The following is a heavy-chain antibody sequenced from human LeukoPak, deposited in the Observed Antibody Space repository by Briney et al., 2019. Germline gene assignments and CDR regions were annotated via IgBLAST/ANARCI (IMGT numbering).Heavy chain of an antibody. CDR1: GFTFSSYS. D-gene: IGHD1-26*01. V-gene: IGHV3-21*01. Sequence: GGSLRLSCAASGFTFSSYSMHWVRQAPGKGLEWVSSISSSSSYIYYADSVKGRFTISRDNAKNSLYLQMNSLRAEDTAVYYCARDLTGGTYIVGATPDYWGQGTLVTVSS. J-gene: IGHJ4*02. CDR3: ARDLTGGTYIVGATPDY. CDR2: ISSSSSYI.